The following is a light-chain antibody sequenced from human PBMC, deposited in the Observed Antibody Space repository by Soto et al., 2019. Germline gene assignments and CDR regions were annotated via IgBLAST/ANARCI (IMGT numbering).Light chain of an antibody. Sequence: EIVMKKSPATLSVSPGERATLPCRASQSVSSKLAWYQQKPGQAPRLLIYGASNRATGIPDRFSGSGSGTDFTLTISRLEPEDFAVYYCQQYGSSGTFGQGTK. CDR2: GAS. J-gene: IGKJ1*01. CDR3: QQYGSSGT. V-gene: IGKV3-20*01. CDR1: QSVSSK.